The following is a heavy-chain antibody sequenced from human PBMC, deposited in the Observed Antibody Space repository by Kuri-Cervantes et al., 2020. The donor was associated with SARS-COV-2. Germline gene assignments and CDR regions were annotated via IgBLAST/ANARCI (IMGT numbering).Heavy chain of an antibody. V-gene: IGHV1-69*04. CDR2: IIPILGIA. D-gene: IGHD6-13*01. CDR3: AREYSSSWYAGPDYYYGMDV. Sequence: SVKVSCKASGGTFSSYAISWVRQAPGQGLEWMGRIIPILGIANYAQKFQGRVTITADKSTSTAYMELSSLRSEDTAVYYCAREYSSSWYAGPDYYYGMDVWGQGTTVTVSS. J-gene: IGHJ6*02. CDR1: GGTFSSYA.